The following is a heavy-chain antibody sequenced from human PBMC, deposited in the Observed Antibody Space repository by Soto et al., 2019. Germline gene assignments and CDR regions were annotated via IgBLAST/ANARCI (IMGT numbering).Heavy chain of an antibody. J-gene: IGHJ2*01. D-gene: IGHD4-17*01. CDR1: GGTFSSHT. CDR2: IIPALGTA. Sequence: QDQLVQSGAEVKKPGSSVNVSCKASGGTFSSHTFSWVRQAPGQGREGMGRIIPALGTATYAQKFQGRVPVTADESATTVYRALNSLRSEQTSVYYCVRPDFGDDWSSDLWGRGTLVTVSS. V-gene: IGHV1-69*08. CDR3: VRPDFGDDWSSDL.